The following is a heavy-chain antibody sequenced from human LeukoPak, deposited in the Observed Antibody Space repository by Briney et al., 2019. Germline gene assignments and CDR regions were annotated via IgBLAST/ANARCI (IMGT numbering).Heavy chain of an antibody. CDR3: GRHRSGSGTYFIDY. V-gene: IGHV3-7*01. J-gene: IGHJ4*02. Sequence: GGSLRLSCVVSGFTFSSYSMIWVRQAPGKGLQWVANMKKDGSETKYVESVKGRFTISRDNAKNSLYLQMNSLRAEDTAVYYCGRHRSGSGTYFIDYWGQGTLVSGSS. D-gene: IGHD3-10*01. CDR2: MKKDGSET. CDR1: GFTFSSYS.